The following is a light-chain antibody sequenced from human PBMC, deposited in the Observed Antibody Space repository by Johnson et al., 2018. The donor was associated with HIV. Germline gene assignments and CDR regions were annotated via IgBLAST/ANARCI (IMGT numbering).Light chain of an antibody. Sequence: QSVLTQPPSVSAAPGQKVTISCSGSSSNIGNNYVSWYQQLPGTAPKLLIYENNKRPSGIPDRFSGSKSGTSATLGITGPQTGDEADYYCGTWDSSLSVYVFGTVTKVTVL. J-gene: IGLJ1*01. CDR1: SSNIGNNY. CDR2: ENN. V-gene: IGLV1-51*02. CDR3: GTWDSSLSVYV.